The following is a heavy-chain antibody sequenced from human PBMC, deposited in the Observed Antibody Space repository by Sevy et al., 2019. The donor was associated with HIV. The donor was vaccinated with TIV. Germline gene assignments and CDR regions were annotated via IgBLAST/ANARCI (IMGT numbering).Heavy chain of an antibody. CDR2: FAHSGTT. V-gene: IGHV4-38-2*02. CDR3: ARDRLYGLGNYDYLINYYFDF. J-gene: IGHJ4*02. D-gene: IGHD3-10*01. Sequence: SETLSLTCSVSGYSITADSHWGWIRQPPGKGLEWIASFAHSGTTYFNPSLESRVTISVDTSNNQFSLNINSVTAADTAVYYCARDRLYGLGNYDYLINYYFDFWGPGALVTVSS. CDR1: GYSITADSH.